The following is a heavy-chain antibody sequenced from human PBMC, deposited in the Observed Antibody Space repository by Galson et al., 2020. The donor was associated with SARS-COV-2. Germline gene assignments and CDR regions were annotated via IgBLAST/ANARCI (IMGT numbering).Heavy chain of an antibody. CDR3: LSYSSTRQNH. Sequence: GGSLRLSCSASGFIFSDYGMHWVRQAPGKGLEYVSAISSNGGTSFYADSVNGRFTMSRDNSKNMFYLQMTALRLEDTAFYYCLSYSSTRQNHWGQGTLVTVSS. V-gene: IGHV3-64D*06. CDR1: GFIFSDYG. CDR2: ISSNGGTS. D-gene: IGHD2-2*01. J-gene: IGHJ5*02.